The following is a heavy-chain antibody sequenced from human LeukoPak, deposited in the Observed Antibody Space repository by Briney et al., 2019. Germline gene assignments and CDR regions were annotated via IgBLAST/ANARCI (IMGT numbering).Heavy chain of an antibody. CDR1: GYTLTELS. V-gene: IGHV1-24*01. CDR2: FDPEDGET. D-gene: IGHD6-13*01. J-gene: IGHJ3*02. CDR3: ATVPDSSSQVYDAFDI. Sequence: ASVKVSCKVSGYTLTELSMHWVRQPPGKGLEWMGGFDPEDGETIYAQKFQGRVTMTDDTSTDTAYMELSSLRSEDTAVYYCATVPDSSSQVYDAFDIWGQGTMVTVSS.